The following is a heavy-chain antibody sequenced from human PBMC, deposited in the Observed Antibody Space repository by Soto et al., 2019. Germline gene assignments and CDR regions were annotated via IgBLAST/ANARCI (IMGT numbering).Heavy chain of an antibody. D-gene: IGHD1-1*01. CDR1: SGSISSSSYY. V-gene: IGHV4-39*01. CDR2: IYYSGST. Sequence: QLQLQESGPGLVKPSETLSLTCTVSSGSISSSSYYWGWIRQSPGKGLEWIGRIYYSGSTYYNPALESRFAMSVDTSKNQFALEVTSVTAADTAVYYCVRLGWNDCWFDPWGQGTMDTVSS. CDR3: VRLGWNDCWFDP. J-gene: IGHJ5*02.